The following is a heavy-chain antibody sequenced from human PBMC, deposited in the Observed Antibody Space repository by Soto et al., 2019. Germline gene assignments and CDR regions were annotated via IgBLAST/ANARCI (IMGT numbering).Heavy chain of an antibody. V-gene: IGHV3-23*01. CDR2: IGGSGDNT. CDR3: AKAATIAAAATDFDY. CDR1: GLTFSTYA. D-gene: IGHD6-13*01. Sequence: GGSLRLSCTASGLTFSTYAMSWVRQAPGKGLEWVSTIGGSGDNTYFADSVKGRFTSSRDNSKNTLYLQMSSLRAEDTAIYYCAKAATIAAAATDFDYWGQGTLVTVSS. J-gene: IGHJ4*02.